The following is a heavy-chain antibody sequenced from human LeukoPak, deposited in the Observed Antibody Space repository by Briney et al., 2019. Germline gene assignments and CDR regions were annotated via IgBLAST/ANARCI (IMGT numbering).Heavy chain of an antibody. J-gene: IGHJ4*02. Sequence: PGGSLRLSCAASGFSFGSYSMNWVRLAPGKGLEWVSYISGSGTTIYYADSVRGRFTISRDNAKNSLFLQMNSLRDEDTAVYYCAGDGRFGPLRWGQGTLVTVSS. D-gene: IGHD3-10*01. CDR2: ISGSGTTI. V-gene: IGHV3-48*02. CDR1: GFSFGSYS. CDR3: AGDGRFGPLR.